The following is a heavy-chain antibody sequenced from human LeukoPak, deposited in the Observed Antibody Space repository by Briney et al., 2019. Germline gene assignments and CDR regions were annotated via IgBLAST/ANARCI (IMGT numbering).Heavy chain of an antibody. CDR1: GGSISSYY. CDR2: IYYSGSS. V-gene: IGHV4-59*01. Sequence: SETLSLTCIVSGGSISSYYWSWIRQPPGKGLEWIGFIYYSGSSNYNPSLKSRVTISVDTSKNQFSLKLSSVTAADTAVYYCARGSVLRFLEWAQDYYYYMDVWGKGTTVTVSS. CDR3: ARGSVLRFLEWAQDYYYYMDV. J-gene: IGHJ6*03. D-gene: IGHD3-3*01.